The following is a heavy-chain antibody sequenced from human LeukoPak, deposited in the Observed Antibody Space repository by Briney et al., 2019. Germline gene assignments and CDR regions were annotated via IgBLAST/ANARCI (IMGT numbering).Heavy chain of an antibody. CDR2: IIPILGIA. V-gene: IGHV1-69*04. CDR1: GGTFSSYA. CDR3: AGIEYSSSRTTYYYYGMDV. J-gene: IGHJ6*02. D-gene: IGHD6-6*01. Sequence: GASVKVSCKASGGTFSSYAISWVRQAPGQGLEWMGRIIPILGIANYAQKFQGRVTITADKSTSTAYMELSSLRSEDTAVYYCAGIEYSSSRTTYYYYGMDVWGQGTTVTVSS.